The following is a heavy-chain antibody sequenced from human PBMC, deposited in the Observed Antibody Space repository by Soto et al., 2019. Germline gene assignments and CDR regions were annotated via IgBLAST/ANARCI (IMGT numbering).Heavy chain of an antibody. J-gene: IGHJ4*02. CDR1: GYTLTELS. CDR2: FDPEDGET. CDR3: ATESSTLWFGDRVYYFDY. V-gene: IGHV1-24*01. D-gene: IGHD3-10*01. Sequence: GASVKVSCKVSGYTLTELSMHWVRQAPGKGLEWMGGFDPEDGETIYAQKFQGRVTMTEDTSTDTAYMELSSLRSEDTAVYYCATESSTLWFGDRVYYFDYWGQGTLVTVSS.